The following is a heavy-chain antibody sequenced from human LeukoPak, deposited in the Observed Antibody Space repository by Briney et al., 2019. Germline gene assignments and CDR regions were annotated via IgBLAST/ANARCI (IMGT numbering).Heavy chain of an antibody. D-gene: IGHD3-10*01. CDR3: AKVRVYYFDY. V-gene: IGHV3-23*01. CDR1: GFTFSSYW. Sequence: PGGSLRLSCAASGFTFSSYWMSWVRQAPGKGLEWVSAISGSGGSTYYADSVKGRFTISRDNSKDTLYLQMNSLRAEDTAVYYCAKVRVYYFDYWGQGTLVTVSS. J-gene: IGHJ4*02. CDR2: ISGSGGST.